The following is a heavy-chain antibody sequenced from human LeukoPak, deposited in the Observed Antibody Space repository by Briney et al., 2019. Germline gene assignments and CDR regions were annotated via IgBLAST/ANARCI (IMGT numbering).Heavy chain of an antibody. Sequence: SQTLSLTCAISGDSVSSNSAAWNWIRQSPSRGLEWLGRTYYRSKWYNDYAVSVKSRITINPDTSKNQFSLKLSSVTAADTAVYYCARGSITGTSERLYYCYMDVWGKGTTVTVSS. CDR3: ARGSITGTSERLYYCYMDV. D-gene: IGHD1/OR15-1a*01. CDR1: GDSVSSNSAA. V-gene: IGHV6-1*01. CDR2: TYYRSKWYN. J-gene: IGHJ6*03.